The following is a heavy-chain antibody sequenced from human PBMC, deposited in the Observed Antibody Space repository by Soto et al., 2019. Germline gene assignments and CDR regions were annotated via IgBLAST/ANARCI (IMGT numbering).Heavy chain of an antibody. CDR1: GGSISSSNW. Sequence: SETLSLTCAVSGGSISSSNWWSWVRQPPGKGLEWIGEIYHSGSTNYNPSLKSRVTISVDKSKNQFSLKLSSVTAADTAVYYCARFTMVRGELGAKGYYYYGMDVWGQGTTVTVSS. V-gene: IGHV4-4*02. CDR2: IYHSGST. J-gene: IGHJ6*02. CDR3: ARFTMVRGELGAKGYYYYGMDV. D-gene: IGHD3-10*01.